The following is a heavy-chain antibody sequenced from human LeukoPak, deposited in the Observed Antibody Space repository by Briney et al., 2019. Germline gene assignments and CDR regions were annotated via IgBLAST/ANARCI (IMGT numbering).Heavy chain of an antibody. CDR3: ARDKLRLGELSLYDY. D-gene: IGHD3-16*02. J-gene: IGHJ4*02. V-gene: IGHV1-2*04. Sequence: ASVKVSCKASGYTFTGYYIHWVRQAPGQGLEWMGWLNPKSGGTNYAQNFQGWVTMTRDTSISTAYMELRRLRSDDTAVYYCARDKLRLGELSLYDYWGQGTLVTVSS. CDR2: LNPKSGGT. CDR1: GYTFTGYY.